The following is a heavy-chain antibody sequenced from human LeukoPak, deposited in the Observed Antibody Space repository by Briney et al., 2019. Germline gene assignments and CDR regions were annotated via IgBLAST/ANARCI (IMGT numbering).Heavy chain of an antibody. CDR2: ISYDGSNK. CDR3: AKAYTTVTTGEYYFDY. Sequence: GGSLRLSCAASGFSFSAYGVHWVRQAPGKGLEWVAVISYDGSNKYYADSVKGRFTISRDNSKNTLYLQMNSLRAEDTAVYYCAKAYTTVTTGEYYFDYWGQGTLVTVSS. J-gene: IGHJ4*02. D-gene: IGHD4-17*01. CDR1: GFSFSAYG. V-gene: IGHV3-30*18.